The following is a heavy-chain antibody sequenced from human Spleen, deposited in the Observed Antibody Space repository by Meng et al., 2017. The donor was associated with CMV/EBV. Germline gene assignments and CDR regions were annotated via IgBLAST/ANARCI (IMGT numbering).Heavy chain of an antibody. Sequence: TFTSFYVPWVRQAPGQGVEWVGIINPSSGSTTYAPKFQGRVTMTRDKSASRVFMELSSLRPDDTAVYYCARESGGTPVRGVIGIDHWGQGALVTVSS. J-gene: IGHJ4*02. CDR2: INPSSGST. V-gene: IGHV1-46*01. D-gene: IGHD3-10*01. CDR3: ARESGGTPVRGVIGIDH. CDR1: TFTSFY.